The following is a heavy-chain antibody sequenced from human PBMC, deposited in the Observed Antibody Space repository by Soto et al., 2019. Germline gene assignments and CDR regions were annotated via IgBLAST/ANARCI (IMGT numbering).Heavy chain of an antibody. Sequence: PGGSLRLSCAASGFSFRTYGMHWVRQAPGKGLEWVAGTSYDGSNEYYADSVKGRFTISRDNAKNSLYLQMNSLRAEDTAVYYCARYYYDSSGYLDYWGQGTLVTVSS. CDR1: GFSFRTYG. J-gene: IGHJ4*02. CDR2: TSYDGSNE. CDR3: ARYYYDSSGYLDY. V-gene: IGHV3-30*03. D-gene: IGHD3-22*01.